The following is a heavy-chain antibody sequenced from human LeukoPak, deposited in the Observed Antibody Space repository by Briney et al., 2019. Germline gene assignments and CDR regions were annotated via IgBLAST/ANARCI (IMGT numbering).Heavy chain of an antibody. V-gene: IGHV3-23*01. J-gene: IGHJ4*02. D-gene: IGHD3-3*01. CDR1: GFTFSSYA. Sequence: PGGSLRLSCAASGFTFSSYAMSWVRQAPGKGLERVSAISGSGGSTYYADSVKGRFTISRDNSKNTLYLQMNSLRAEDTAVYYCAKFSHLSHDLWSGYFRVSYFDYWGQGTLVTVSS. CDR2: ISGSGGST. CDR3: AKFSHLSHDLWSGYFRVSYFDY.